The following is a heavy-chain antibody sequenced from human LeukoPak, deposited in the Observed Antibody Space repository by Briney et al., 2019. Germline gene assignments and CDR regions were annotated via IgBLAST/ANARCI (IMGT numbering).Heavy chain of an antibody. Sequence: PGGSLRLSCAASGFTFSSYSMNWVRQAPGKGLEWVSSISRSSSYIYYADSVKGRFTISRDNAKNPLYLQMNSLRAEDTAVYYCARVERGDYGWILDYWGQGTLVTVSS. V-gene: IGHV3-21*01. J-gene: IGHJ4*02. CDR3: ARVERGDYGWILDY. D-gene: IGHD4-17*01. CDR2: ISRSSSYI. CDR1: GFTFSSYS.